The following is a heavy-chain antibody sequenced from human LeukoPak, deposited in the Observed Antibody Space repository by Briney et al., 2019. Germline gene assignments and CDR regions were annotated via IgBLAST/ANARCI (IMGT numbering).Heavy chain of an antibody. CDR2: IWYDGSNK. Sequence: PGRSLRLSCAASGFTFSSYGMHWVRQAPGKGLEWVAVIWYDGSNKYYADSVKGRFTISRDNSKNTLYLQMNSLRAEDTAVYYCATPYGFYNWFDPWGQGTLVTVSS. CDR3: ATPYGFYNWFDP. D-gene: IGHD3-16*01. V-gene: IGHV3-33*01. CDR1: GFTFSSYG. J-gene: IGHJ5*02.